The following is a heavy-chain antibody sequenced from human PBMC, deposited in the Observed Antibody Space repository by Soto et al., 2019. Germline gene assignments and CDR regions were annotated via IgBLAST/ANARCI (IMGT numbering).Heavy chain of an antibody. V-gene: IGHV4-61*01. Sequence: QVQLQESGPGLVKPSETLSLTCTVSGGSVSSGSYYWSWIRQPPGKGLEWIGYIYYSGSTNYNPSRKRRVTISVDTSKTQFSLKLSSVTAADTAVYYCASANTATYYGMDVWGQGTTVTVSS. CDR3: ASANTATYYGMDV. CDR2: IYYSGST. CDR1: GGSVSSGSYY. D-gene: IGHD5-18*01. J-gene: IGHJ6*02.